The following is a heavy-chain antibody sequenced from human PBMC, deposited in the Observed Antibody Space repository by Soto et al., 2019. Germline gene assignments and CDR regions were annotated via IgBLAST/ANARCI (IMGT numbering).Heavy chain of an antibody. J-gene: IGHJ4*02. CDR3: ARGNQVSMSDY. CDR1: GGSISSYY. V-gene: IGHV4-4*07. CDR2: FYASGYT. Sequence: SETLSLTCAVSGGSISSYYWSWIRQPDGKGLEWIGRFYASGYTNYNPSLKSRVTMSLDTSKNQFSLRLSSVTAADTAIYYCARGNQVSMSDYWGQGTLVTVSS.